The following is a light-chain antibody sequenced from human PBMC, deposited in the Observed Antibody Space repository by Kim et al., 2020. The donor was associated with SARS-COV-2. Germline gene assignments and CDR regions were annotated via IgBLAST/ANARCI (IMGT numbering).Light chain of an antibody. CDR3: QAWDSSTAV. CDR1: NLGHKY. Sequence: SYELTQPPSVSVSPGQTASITCSGDNLGHKYSSWYQQKPGQSPVMVIYQNSKRPSGIPERLSGSNSGNTATLTISETQPMDEADYYCQAWDSSTAVFGEG. J-gene: IGLJ2*01. V-gene: IGLV3-1*01. CDR2: QNS.